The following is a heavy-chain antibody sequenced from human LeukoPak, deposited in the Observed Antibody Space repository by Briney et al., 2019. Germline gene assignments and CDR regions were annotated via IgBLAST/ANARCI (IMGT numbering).Heavy chain of an antibody. CDR3: ARDAITIFGVVKFDYYYMDV. D-gene: IGHD3-3*01. CDR2: IKQDGSEK. CDR1: GFTFSSYW. V-gene: IGHV3-7*01. Sequence: PGGSLRLSCAASGFTFSSYWMSWVRQAPGKGLEWVANIKQDGSEKYYVDSVKGRFTISRDNAKNSLYLQMNSLRAEDTAVYYCARDAITIFGVVKFDYYYMDVWGKGTTVTVSS. J-gene: IGHJ6*03.